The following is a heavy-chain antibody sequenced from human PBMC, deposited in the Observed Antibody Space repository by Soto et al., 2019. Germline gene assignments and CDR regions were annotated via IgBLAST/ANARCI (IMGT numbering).Heavy chain of an antibody. D-gene: IGHD1-26*01. CDR1: GGSFSGYY. CDR2: INHSGST. V-gene: IGHV4-34*01. Sequence: LAASETLSLTCAVYGGSFSGYYWSWIRQPPGKGLEWIGEINHSGSTNYNPSLESRVTISVDTSNNQFSLKLNSVTAADTAVYYCARTIVGATGRRGYYFDYWGQGTLVTVSS. J-gene: IGHJ4*02. CDR3: ARTIVGATGRRGYYFDY.